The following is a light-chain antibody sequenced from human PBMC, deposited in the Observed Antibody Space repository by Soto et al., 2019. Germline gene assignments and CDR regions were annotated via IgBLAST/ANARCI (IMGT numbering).Light chain of an antibody. CDR3: QQYYSTPRT. V-gene: IGKV4-1*01. Sequence: DIVMTQSPDSLAVSLGERATINCKSSQSVLYSSNNKNYLAWYQQKPGQPPKLLIYWASTRESGVPDRFSGSGSGTDFTLTISSLQAEDVAFYYCQQYYSTPRTCGQGTKVEIK. CDR2: WAS. J-gene: IGKJ1*01. CDR1: QSVLYSSNNKNY.